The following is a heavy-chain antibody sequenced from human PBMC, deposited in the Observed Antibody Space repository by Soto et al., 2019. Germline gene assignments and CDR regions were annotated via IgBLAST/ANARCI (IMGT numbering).Heavy chain of an antibody. J-gene: IGHJ4*02. CDR1: GFTFSSYG. V-gene: IGHV3-33*01. CDR3: ASNPGIAVAGTY. D-gene: IGHD6-19*01. Sequence: LRLSCAASGFTFSSYGMHWVRQAPGKGLEWVAVIWYDGSNKYYADSVKGRFTISRDNSKNTLYLQMNSLRAEDTAVYYCASNPGIAVAGTYWGQGTLVTVSS. CDR2: IWYDGSNK.